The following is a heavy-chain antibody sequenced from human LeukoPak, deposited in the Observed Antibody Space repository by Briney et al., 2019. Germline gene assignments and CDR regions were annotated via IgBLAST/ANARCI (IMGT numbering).Heavy chain of an antibody. V-gene: IGHV3-48*02. Sequence: GASLRLSCAASGFTFSCYSMNWVRQAPGKGLEWVSLISSSRSTIKYADSVKGRVTISRDNAKNSLYLQMNSLRDEDTAVYYCATDSFSYGHDDEFDIWGQGTLVTVCS. CDR2: ISSSRSTI. CDR1: GFTFSCYS. CDR3: ATDSFSYGHDDEFDI. D-gene: IGHD5-18*01. J-gene: IGHJ3*02.